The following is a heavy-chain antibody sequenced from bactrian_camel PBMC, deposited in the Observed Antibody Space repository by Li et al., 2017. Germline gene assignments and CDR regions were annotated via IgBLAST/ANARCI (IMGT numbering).Heavy chain of an antibody. D-gene: IGHD1*01. CDR3: VRDGGKWLPDY. V-gene: IGHV3S42*01. J-gene: IGHJ4*01. Sequence: VQLVESGGALVQPGGSLRLSCAASGFVFSAYSMSWVRQAPGKGVEWVSGIHSNGRSTTYADSVKGRFTISRDAAKNTLDLQMNSLKPEDTAEYYCVRDGGKWLPDYWGQGTQVTVS. CDR1: GFVFSAYS. CDR2: IHSNGRST.